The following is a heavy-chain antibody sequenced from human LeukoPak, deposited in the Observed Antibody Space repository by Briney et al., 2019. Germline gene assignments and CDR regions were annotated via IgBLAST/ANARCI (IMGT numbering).Heavy chain of an antibody. Sequence: GGSLRLSCSASGFTVITTYMSWVRQAPGKGLVWVSGIRGDGSSTIYADSVKGRFTISRDNARNTLYLQVNSLRAEDTAVYYCARDSSGWGFDYWGQGSLVSVSS. D-gene: IGHD6-25*01. CDR3: ARDSSGWGFDY. CDR1: GFTVITTY. V-gene: IGHV3-74*01. J-gene: IGHJ4*02. CDR2: IRGDGSST.